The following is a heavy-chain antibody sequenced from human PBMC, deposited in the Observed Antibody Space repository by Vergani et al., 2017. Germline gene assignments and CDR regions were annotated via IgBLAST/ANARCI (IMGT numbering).Heavy chain of an antibody. V-gene: IGHV3-30-3*01. J-gene: IGHJ6*02. CDR2: ISYDGSNK. CDR3: AREGSTVYYYYYGMDV. D-gene: IGHD4-17*01. CDR1: GFTFSSYA. Sequence: QVQLVESGGGVVQPGRSLRLSCAASGFTFSSYAMHWVRQAPGKGLEWVAVISYDGSNKYYADSVKGRFTISRDNSKNTLYLQMNSLRAEDTAVYYCAREGSTVYYYYYGMDVWGQGTTVTVSS.